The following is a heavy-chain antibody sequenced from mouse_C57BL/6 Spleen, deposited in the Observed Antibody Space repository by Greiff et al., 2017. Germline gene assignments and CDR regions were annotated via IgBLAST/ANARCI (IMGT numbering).Heavy chain of an antibody. CDR3: ARNYGNYFDY. Sequence: VQLQQSGPELVKPGASVKISCKASGYSFTSYYIHWVKQRPGQGLEWIGWIYPGSGNTKYNEKFKGKATLTEDTSSSTAYMQLSSLTSEDSAVYYCARNYGNYFDYWGQGTTLTVSS. J-gene: IGHJ2*01. CDR2: IYPGSGNT. CDR1: GYSFTSYY. V-gene: IGHV1-66*01. D-gene: IGHD2-1*01.